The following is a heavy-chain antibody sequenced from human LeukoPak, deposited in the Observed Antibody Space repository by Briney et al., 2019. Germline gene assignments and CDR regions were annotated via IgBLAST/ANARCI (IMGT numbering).Heavy chain of an antibody. CDR3: ARALWFGDQGWFDP. J-gene: IGHJ5*02. D-gene: IGHD3-10*01. Sequence: SETLSLTCTVSGGSISSYYWSRIRQPAGKGLEWIGRIYTGGSTNYNPSLKSRVTMSVDTSKNQFSLKLSSVTAADTAVYYCARALWFGDQGWFDPWGQGTLVTVSS. V-gene: IGHV4-4*07. CDR1: GGSISSYY. CDR2: IYTGGST.